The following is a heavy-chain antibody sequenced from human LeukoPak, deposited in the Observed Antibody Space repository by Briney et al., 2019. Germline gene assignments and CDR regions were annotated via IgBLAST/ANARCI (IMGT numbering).Heavy chain of an antibody. V-gene: IGHV3-30*04. Sequence: GGSLRLSCAASGFTFSSYTMHWVRQAPGKGLEWVALISYDGSNKYYADSVKGRFTISRDNSKNTLYLQMNSLRAEDTAVYYCARGAHLYDSSGYEAFDIWGQGTMVTVSS. CDR3: ARGAHLYDSSGYEAFDI. CDR2: ISYDGSNK. D-gene: IGHD3-22*01. CDR1: GFTFSSYT. J-gene: IGHJ3*02.